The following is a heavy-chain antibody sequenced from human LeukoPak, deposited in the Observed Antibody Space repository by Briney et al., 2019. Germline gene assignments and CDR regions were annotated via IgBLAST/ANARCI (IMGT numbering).Heavy chain of an antibody. CDR3: ATDRSFKNTTYYYYMDV. CDR1: GYTFTGYY. V-gene: IGHV1-24*01. J-gene: IGHJ6*03. Sequence: GASVKVSCKASGYTFTGYYMHWVRQAPGKGLEWMGGFDPEDGETIYAQKFQGRVTMTEDTSTDTAYMELSSLRSEGTAVYYCATDRSFKNTTYYYYMDVWGKGTTVTVSS. CDR2: FDPEDGET. D-gene: IGHD1-1*01.